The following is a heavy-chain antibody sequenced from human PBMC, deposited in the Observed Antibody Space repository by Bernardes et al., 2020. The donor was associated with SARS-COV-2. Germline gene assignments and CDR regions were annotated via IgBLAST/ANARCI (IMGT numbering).Heavy chain of an antibody. J-gene: IGHJ4*02. Sequence: ASVKVSCKASGYTFTSYDINWVRQATGQGLEWMGWMNPNSGNTGYAQKSQGRVTMTRNTSISTAYMELSSLRSEDTAVYYCARGRSRITMIVVAQYYFDYWGQGTLVTVSS. D-gene: IGHD3-22*01. CDR2: MNPNSGNT. CDR1: GYTFTSYD. V-gene: IGHV1-8*01. CDR3: ARGRSRITMIVVAQYYFDY.